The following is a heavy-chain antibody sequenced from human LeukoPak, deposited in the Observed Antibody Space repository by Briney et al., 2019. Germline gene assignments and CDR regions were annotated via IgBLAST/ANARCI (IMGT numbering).Heavy chain of an antibody. V-gene: IGHV4-4*07. CDR1: GGSISSYY. Sequence: SETLSLTCTVSGGSISSYYWSWVRPPAGKGLEWIGRIYTSGNTNYNPSLKGRVTMSVDTSKNQFSLKLSSVTAADTAVYYCARARRYEPYGSGSYPDYWGQGTLVTVSS. D-gene: IGHD3-10*01. CDR2: IYTSGNT. CDR3: ARARRYEPYGSGSYPDY. J-gene: IGHJ4*02.